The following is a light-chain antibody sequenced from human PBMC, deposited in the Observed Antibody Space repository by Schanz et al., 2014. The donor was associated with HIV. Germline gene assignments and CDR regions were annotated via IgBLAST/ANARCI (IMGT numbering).Light chain of an antibody. J-gene: IGLJ3*02. V-gene: IGLV1-44*01. CDR1: RSNVGTNT. CDR2: AGN. Sequence: QSVLTQPPSASGTPGQRVTISCSGSRSNVGTNTVNWYQRLPGTAPKLLIYAGNQRASGVPDRLSGSGSGTSASLVISGLQSQDEADYYCATWVDSLNGWMFGGGTKLTVL. CDR3: ATWVDSLNGWM.